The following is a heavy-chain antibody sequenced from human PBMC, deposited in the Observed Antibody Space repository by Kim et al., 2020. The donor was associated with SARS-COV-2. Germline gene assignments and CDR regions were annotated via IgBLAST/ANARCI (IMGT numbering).Heavy chain of an antibody. D-gene: IGHD6-13*01. CDR3: AREHFDDLAAAGLDGAFDI. V-gene: IGHV3-33*01. J-gene: IGHJ3*02. CDR2: IWYDGSNK. Sequence: GGSLRLSCAASGFTFSSYGMHWVRQAPGKGLEWVAVIWYDGSNKYYADSVKGRFTISRDNSKNTLYLQMNSLRAEDTAVYYCAREHFDDLAAAGLDGAFDIWGQGTMVTVSS. CDR1: GFTFSSYG.